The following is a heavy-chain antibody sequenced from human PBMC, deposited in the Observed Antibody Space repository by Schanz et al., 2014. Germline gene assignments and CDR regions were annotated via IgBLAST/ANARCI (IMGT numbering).Heavy chain of an antibody. D-gene: IGHD3-3*01. V-gene: IGHV3-11*06. CDR1: GFTFSDYY. CDR2: ISSSGSYT. J-gene: IGHJ6*03. CDR3: ARSPNNNDFWSGYTLRADYDSYMDV. Sequence: VQLVESGGGLVKPGGSLRLSCAASGFTFSDYYMSWIRQAPGKGLEWVSYISSSGSYTNYADSVKGRFTTSRDNGKKSMYLQMNSLRAEDTAVYYCARSPNNNDFWSGYTLRADYDSYMDVWGKGTTVTVS.